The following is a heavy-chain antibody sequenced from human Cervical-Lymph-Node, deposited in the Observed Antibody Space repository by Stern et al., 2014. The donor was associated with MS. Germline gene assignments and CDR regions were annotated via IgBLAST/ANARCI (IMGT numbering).Heavy chain of an antibody. CDR3: ARVGGTGTLDYIDY. CDR1: GFTFASYA. Sequence: VQLVQSGGDVVQPGRSLRLSCAASGFTFASYAINWVRQAPGKGLEWVTIISHDGSQKSYAASVQGRFTISRDDSKNTVFLQMNSLRAEDTAVYYCARVGGTGTLDYIDYWGQGTLVTVSS. D-gene: IGHD1/OR15-1a*01. V-gene: IGHV3-30*04. J-gene: IGHJ4*02. CDR2: ISHDGSQK.